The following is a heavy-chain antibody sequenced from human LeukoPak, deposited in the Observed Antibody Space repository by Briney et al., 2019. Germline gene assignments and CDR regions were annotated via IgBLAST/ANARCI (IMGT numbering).Heavy chain of an antibody. CDR3: ARNGILVRGLIKANFYYYYFMDV. Sequence: GGSLRLSCAASGFSLSGYAMHWVRQAPGKGLEYVSVISNDGVNTAYADSVKGRFTISRDNSKNILYLQMGSLRVDDMGVYYCARNGILVRGLIKANFYYYYFMDVWGKGTTVTIS. V-gene: IGHV3-64*02. J-gene: IGHJ6*03. CDR1: GFSLSGYA. D-gene: IGHD3-10*01. CDR2: ISNDGVNT.